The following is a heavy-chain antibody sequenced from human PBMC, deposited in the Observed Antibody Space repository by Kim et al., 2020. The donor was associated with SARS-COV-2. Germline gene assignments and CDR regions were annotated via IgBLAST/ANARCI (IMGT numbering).Heavy chain of an antibody. D-gene: IGHD1-26*01. J-gene: IGHJ6*03. CDR2: ISAYNGNT. CDR3: ARVAKEWKLLERYYYYYMDV. V-gene: IGHV1-18*01. Sequence: ASVKVSCKASGYTFTSYGISWVRQAPGQGLEWMGWISAYNGNTNYAQKLQGRVTMTTDTSTSTAYMELRSLRSDDTAVYYCARVAKEWKLLERYYYYYMDVWGKGTTVTVSS. CDR1: GYTFTSYG.